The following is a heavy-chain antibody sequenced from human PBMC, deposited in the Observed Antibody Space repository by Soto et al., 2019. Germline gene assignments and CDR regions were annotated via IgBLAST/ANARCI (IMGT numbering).Heavy chain of an antibody. Sequence: EVQLLESGGGLVQPGGSLRLSCAASGLTFSSYAMSWVRQAPGKGLEWVSGISGSGISTYYADSVKGRFTIPRDNSKNTLYLQMNSLRAEDPSFSYSAKNSASTSYSSFDYWGQGTLVTVSS. CDR1: GLTFSSYA. J-gene: IGHJ4*02. D-gene: IGHD2-21*01. V-gene: IGHV3-23*01. CDR2: ISGSGIST. CDR3: AKNSASTSYSSFDY.